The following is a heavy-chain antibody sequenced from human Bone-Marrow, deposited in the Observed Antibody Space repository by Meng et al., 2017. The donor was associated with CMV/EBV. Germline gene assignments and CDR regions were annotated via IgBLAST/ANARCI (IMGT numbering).Heavy chain of an antibody. CDR3: ARDDPLDHRSDY. V-gene: IGHV1-69*10. J-gene: IGHJ4*02. CDR2: IIPIFGIG. Sequence: SVKVSCKASGGTFSSYAITWVRQAPGQGLEWMGGIIPIFGIGKYAQKFQGRVTMTRDTSTSTVYMELSSLRSEDTAVYYCARDDPLDHRSDYWGQGTLVTVSS. CDR1: GGTFSSYA.